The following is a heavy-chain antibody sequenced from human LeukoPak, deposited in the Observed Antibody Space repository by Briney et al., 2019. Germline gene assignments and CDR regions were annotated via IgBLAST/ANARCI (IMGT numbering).Heavy chain of an antibody. J-gene: IGHJ4*02. CDR1: GGSFSGYY. D-gene: IGHD3-3*01. V-gene: IGHV4-34*01. CDR2: INHSGST. Sequence: PSETLSLTCAVYGGSFSGYYWSRIRQPPGKGLEWIGEINHSGSTNYNPSLKSRVTISVDTSKNQFSLKLSSVTAADTAVYYCATLARQLRFLEWFSHWGQGTLVTVSS. CDR3: ATLARQLRFLEWFSH.